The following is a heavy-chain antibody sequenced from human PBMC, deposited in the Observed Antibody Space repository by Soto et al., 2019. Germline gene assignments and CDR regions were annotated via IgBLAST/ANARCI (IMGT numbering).Heavy chain of an antibody. CDR3: ARIAVAGTPTFDY. J-gene: IGHJ4*01. CDR2: IIPILGIA. V-gene: IGHV1-69*02. Sequence: SVKVSCKASGGTFSSYTISWVRQAPGQGLEWMGRIIPILGIANYAQKFQGRVTITADKSTSTAYMELSSLRSEDTAVYYCARIAVAGTPTFDYWGQEPWSPSPQ. D-gene: IGHD6-19*01. CDR1: GGTFSSYT.